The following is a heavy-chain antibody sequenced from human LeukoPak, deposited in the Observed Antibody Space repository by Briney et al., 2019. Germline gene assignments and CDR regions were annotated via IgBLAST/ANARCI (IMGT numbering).Heavy chain of an antibody. V-gene: IGHV3-30*18. J-gene: IGHJ4*02. CDR3: AKDPQRKPKYYDILTGLGD. D-gene: IGHD3-9*01. Sequence: GGSLRLSCAASGFTFSSYGMHWVRQAPGKGLEWVAVISYDGSNKYYADSVKGRFTISRDNSKNTLYLQMNSLRAEDTAVYYCAKDPQRKPKYYDILTGLGDWGQGTLVTGSS. CDR2: ISYDGSNK. CDR1: GFTFSSYG.